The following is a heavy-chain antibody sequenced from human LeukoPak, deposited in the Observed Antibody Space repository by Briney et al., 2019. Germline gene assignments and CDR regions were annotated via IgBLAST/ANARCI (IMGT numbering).Heavy chain of an antibody. CDR3: ANLGPPGRDHYLES. J-gene: IGHJ4*02. Sequence: GGSLRLSCAASGFTFSTYWMGWVRQAPGKGPEWVGNINQDETSIYFLESVKGRFTISRDNAKKSLYLQMNSLRDEDAAVYYCANLGPPGRDHYLESWGQGTLVTVSS. CDR2: INQDETSI. CDR1: GFTFSTYW. V-gene: IGHV3-7*01. D-gene: IGHD5-24*01.